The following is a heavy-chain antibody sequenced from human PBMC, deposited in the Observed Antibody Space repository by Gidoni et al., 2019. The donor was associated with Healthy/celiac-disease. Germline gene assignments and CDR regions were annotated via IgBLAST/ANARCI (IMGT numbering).Heavy chain of an antibody. CDR3: ARGYAPNFDY. CDR1: GGSISSYY. D-gene: IGHD5-18*01. V-gene: IGHV4-59*01. Sequence: QVQLQESGPGLVKPSDTLSLSCTVSGGSISSYYWSWLWQPPGTGLEWIWYIYYSGSTNYNPSRKSRVTISVDTSKSKFSLKLSSVTAADTAVYYRARGYAPNFDYWGQGTLVTVSS. J-gene: IGHJ4*02. CDR2: IYYSGST.